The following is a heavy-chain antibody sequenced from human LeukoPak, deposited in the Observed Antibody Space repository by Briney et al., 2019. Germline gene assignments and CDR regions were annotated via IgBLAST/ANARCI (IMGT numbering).Heavy chain of an antibody. CDR1: GFTFTNYA. V-gene: IGHV3-23*01. D-gene: IGHD6-19*01. CDR2: ISGSGAGA. CDR3: AKDRYSGFGRFDY. Sequence: GGSLRLSCAASGFTFTNYAMSWVRQAPGKGLEWVSTISGSGAGAYYADSVKGRFAISRDNSKNTLYLQMNSLRAEDTAIYYCAKDRYSGFGRFDYWGQGTLVTVSS. J-gene: IGHJ4*02.